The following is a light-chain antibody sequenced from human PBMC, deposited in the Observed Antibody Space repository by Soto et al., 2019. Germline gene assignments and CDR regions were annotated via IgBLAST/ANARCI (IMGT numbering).Light chain of an antibody. Sequence: DIQLTQSPSFVSASVGERVTITCRASQDIGRYLAWYQQKPGEAPKLLISAASTLQSGVPSRFSGSGSGTEFIFTISYLLPEDFATYYCQQLYSYSSFGQGTRLETK. V-gene: IGKV1-9*01. CDR1: QDIGRY. CDR2: AAS. CDR3: QQLYSYSS. J-gene: IGKJ5*01.